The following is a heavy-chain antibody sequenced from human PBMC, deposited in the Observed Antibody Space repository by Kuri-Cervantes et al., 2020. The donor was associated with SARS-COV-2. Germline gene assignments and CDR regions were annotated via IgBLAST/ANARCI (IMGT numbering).Heavy chain of an antibody. CDR1: GGSFSGYH. D-gene: IGHD1-26*01. CDR3: ATEVGATNFDH. J-gene: IGHJ4*02. CDR2: INHSGST. Sequence: GSLRLSCAVYGGSFSGYHWSWIRQPPGKGLEWIGEINHSGSTNHNPSLKSRVTISVDTSKNQFSLRLSSVTAADTAVYYCATEVGATNFDHWGQGILVTVSS. V-gene: IGHV4-34*01.